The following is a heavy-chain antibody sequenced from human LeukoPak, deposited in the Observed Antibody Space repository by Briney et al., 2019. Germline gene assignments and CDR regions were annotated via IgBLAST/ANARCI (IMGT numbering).Heavy chain of an antibody. CDR2: LSGNGGTS. CDR1: GFTFNMYA. CDR3: AKDLKLGPTTTYYFYGMTS. J-gene: IGHJ6*02. Sequence: PGGSLRLSCTASGFTFNMYAMNWVRQAPGKGLEWVSGLSGNGGTSYYGDSVKGRFTISRDNSKNTLYLQMNSLRAEDTAVYYCAKDLKLGPTTTYYFYGMTSGAKGPRSPSP. V-gene: IGHV3-23*01. D-gene: IGHD1-26*01.